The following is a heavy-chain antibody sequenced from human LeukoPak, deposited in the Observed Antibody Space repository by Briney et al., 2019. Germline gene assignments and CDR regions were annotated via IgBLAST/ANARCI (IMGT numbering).Heavy chain of an antibody. CDR2: INHSGST. Sequence: PSETLSLTCAVYGGSFSGYYWSWIRQPPGKGLEWIGEINHSGSTYYNPSLKSRVTISVDTSKNQFSLKLSSVTAADTAVYYCASRSYYYDSSGYYLFDYWGQGTLVTVSS. V-gene: IGHV4-34*01. J-gene: IGHJ4*02. D-gene: IGHD3-22*01. CDR1: GGSFSGYY. CDR3: ASRSYYYDSSGYYLFDY.